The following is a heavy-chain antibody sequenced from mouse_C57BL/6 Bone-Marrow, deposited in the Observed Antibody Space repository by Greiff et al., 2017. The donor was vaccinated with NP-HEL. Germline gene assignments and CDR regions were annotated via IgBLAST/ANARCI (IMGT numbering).Heavy chain of an antibody. V-gene: IGHV1-62-2*01. CDR1: GYTFTEYT. Sequence: QVQLKESGAELVKPGASVKLSCKASGYTFTEYTIHWVKQRSGQGLEWIGWFYPGSGSIKYNEKFKDKATLTADKSSSTVYMELSRLTSEDSAVYFGARHGVYYGSSYRYFDVWGTGTTVTVSS. CDR3: ARHGVYYGSSYRYFDV. J-gene: IGHJ1*03. CDR2: FYPGSGSI. D-gene: IGHD1-1*01.